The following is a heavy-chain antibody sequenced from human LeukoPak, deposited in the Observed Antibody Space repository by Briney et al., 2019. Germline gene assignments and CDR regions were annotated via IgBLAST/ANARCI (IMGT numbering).Heavy chain of an antibody. V-gene: IGHV1-46*01. J-gene: IGHJ6*03. Sequence: ASVKVSCKASGYTFTSYYMHWVRQAPGQGLEWMGIINPSGGSTSYAQKFQGRVTMTRDTSISTAYMELSRLRSDDTAVYYCARDDGEPYSSYYYYMDVWGKGTTVTVSS. CDR2: INPSGGST. CDR1: GYTFTSYY. D-gene: IGHD6-13*01. CDR3: ARDDGEPYSSYYYYMDV.